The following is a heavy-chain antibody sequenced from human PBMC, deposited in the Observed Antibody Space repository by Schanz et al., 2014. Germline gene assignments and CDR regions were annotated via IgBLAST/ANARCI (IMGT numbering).Heavy chain of an antibody. CDR2: ITPTLGKV. J-gene: IGHJ4*02. V-gene: IGHV1-69*08. CDR3: ARDHAGAASRFAH. CDR1: GGTFRSYT. D-gene: IGHD1-26*01. Sequence: QVPLVQSGAEVKKPGSSVKVSCKASGGTFRSYTVSWVRQAPGQGLEWMGRITPTLGKVDYAQKFQGRVTITADISTSTAYMELISLTSEDTAIYFCARDHAGAASRFAHWGQGTLVTVSS.